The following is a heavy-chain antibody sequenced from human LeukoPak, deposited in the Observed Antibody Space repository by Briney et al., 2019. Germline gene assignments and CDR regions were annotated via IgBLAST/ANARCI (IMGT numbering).Heavy chain of an antibody. V-gene: IGHV5-51*01. CDR2: IYPGDSDI. J-gene: IGHJ4*02. D-gene: IGHD2-2*01. CDR3: ARSFSECFRPSCPFDS. Sequence: GESLKISCEAFGSRFPNYWIGWVRQMPGKGLELMGIIYPGDSDIRYSPSFQGQVTISADKSIDTAYLQWSGLKASDTAMYYCARSFSECFRPSCPFDSWGQGTLVIVSS. CDR1: GSRFPNYW.